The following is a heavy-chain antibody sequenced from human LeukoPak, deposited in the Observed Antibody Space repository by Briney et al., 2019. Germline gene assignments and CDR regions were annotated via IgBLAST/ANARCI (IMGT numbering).Heavy chain of an antibody. V-gene: IGHV4-28*06. Sequence: SETLSLTCAVSGYSISSTNWWGWIRQPPGKGLEWIGYIYYTGNSNYNPSLKSRVTMSVDTSKNQFSLNLSSVTALDTAVYYCARIFLGYSSGWYFDYWGQGTLVTVFS. CDR1: GYSISSTNW. D-gene: IGHD6-19*01. CDR3: ARIFLGYSSGWYFDY. J-gene: IGHJ4*02. CDR2: IYYTGNS.